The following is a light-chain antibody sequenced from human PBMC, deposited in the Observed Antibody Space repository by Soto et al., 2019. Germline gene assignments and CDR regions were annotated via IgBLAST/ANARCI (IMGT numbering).Light chain of an antibody. CDR1: QSISGSF. Sequence: EVVLTQSPGTLSLSPGKRATLSCRASQSISGSFLAWYQQKPGQAPRLLLYGASIRGTGIPDRFSGSESGTDFTLTISRLEPADFAVYYCQYYGNSSTFGQGTKVDIK. V-gene: IGKV3-20*01. J-gene: IGKJ1*01. CDR2: GAS. CDR3: QYYGNSST.